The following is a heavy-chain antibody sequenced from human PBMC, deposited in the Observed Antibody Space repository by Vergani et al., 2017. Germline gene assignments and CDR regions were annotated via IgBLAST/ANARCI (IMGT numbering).Heavy chain of an antibody. CDR3: ARVGVVTTHRYGMDV. D-gene: IGHD2-21*02. J-gene: IGHJ6*02. CDR2: IYYSGST. CDR1: GGSVSSGSYY. V-gene: IGHV4-61*10. Sequence: QVQLQESGPGLVKPSETLSLTCTVSGGSVSSGSYYWSWIRQPAGKGLEWIGYIYYSGSTNYNPSLKSRVTISVDTSKNQFSLKLSSVTAADTAVYYCARVGVVTTHRYGMDVWGQGTTVTVSS.